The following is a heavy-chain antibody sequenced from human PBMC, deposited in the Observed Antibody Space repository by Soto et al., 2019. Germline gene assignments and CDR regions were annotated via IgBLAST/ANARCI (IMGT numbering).Heavy chain of an antibody. CDR1: GGSISTSSDY. D-gene: IGHD3-22*01. CDR3: AGQGDYYDSSGCFQH. CDR2: IYYSGST. J-gene: IGHJ1*01. V-gene: IGHV4-39*01. Sequence: QLQLQESGPGLVKPSETLSLTCTVSGGSISTSSDYWGWIRQPPGKGLEWIGTIYYSGSTYYNPSLKSRVTISEDTSKNQLSLKLSFVTAADTAVYYCAGQGDYYDSSGCFQHWGQGTLVTVSS.